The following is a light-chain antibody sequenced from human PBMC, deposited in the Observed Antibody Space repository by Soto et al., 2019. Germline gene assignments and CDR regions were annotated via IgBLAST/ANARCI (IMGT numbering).Light chain of an antibody. CDR1: QSIGGF. V-gene: IGKV1-39*01. CDR3: QQSYSTPLT. Sequence: DIQMTQSPSSLSVSVGDGVTITCRASQSIGGFLNWYQQKLGKAPKLLIYAASSLQSGVPSRFSGSGSGTDFTLTISSLQPEDFATYYCQQSYSTPLTFGGGTKVEI. J-gene: IGKJ4*01. CDR2: AAS.